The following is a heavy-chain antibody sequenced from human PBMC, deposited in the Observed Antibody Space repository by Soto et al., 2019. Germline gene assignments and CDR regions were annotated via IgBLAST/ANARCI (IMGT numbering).Heavy chain of an antibody. J-gene: IGHJ4*02. Sequence: GGSLRLSCGASGFTFTTYGMHWVRQAPGKGLEWVAAISYDGTNKFYADSVKGRFTISRDNSKSTLYLQVDSLRPEDAAVYYCARDPKTSGGQHWAFNYFDSWGQGTLVTVSS. CDR2: ISYDGTNK. CDR3: ARDPKTSGGQHWAFNYFDS. V-gene: IGHV3-30*03. CDR1: GFTFTTYG. D-gene: IGHD7-27*01.